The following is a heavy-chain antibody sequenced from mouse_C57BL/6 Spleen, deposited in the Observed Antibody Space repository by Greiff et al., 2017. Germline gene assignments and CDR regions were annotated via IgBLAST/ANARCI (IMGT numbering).Heavy chain of an antibody. CDR2: ISSGGSYT. Sequence: EVQGVESGGDLVKPGGSLKLSCAASGFTFSSYGMSWVRQTPDKRLEWVATISSGGSYTYYPDSVKGRFTISRDNAKNTLYLQMSSLKSEDTAMYYCARQEDLTAYAMDYWGQGTSVTVSS. V-gene: IGHV5-6*01. CDR3: ARQEDLTAYAMDY. D-gene: IGHD4-1*01. J-gene: IGHJ4*01. CDR1: GFTFSSYG.